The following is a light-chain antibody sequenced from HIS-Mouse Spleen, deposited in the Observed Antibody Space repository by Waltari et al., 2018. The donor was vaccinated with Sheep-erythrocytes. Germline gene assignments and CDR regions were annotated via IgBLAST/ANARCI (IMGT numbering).Light chain of an antibody. V-gene: IGLV2-11*01. J-gene: IGLJ1*01. Sequence: QSALTQPRSVSGSPGQSVTISCPGTSSDVGGSNDVSWYQQPPGKAPKLMIYDVSKRPSGVPDRFSGSKSGNTASLTISGLQAEDEADYYCCSYAGSYNHVFATGTKVTVL. CDR1: SSDVGGSND. CDR3: CSYAGSYNHV. CDR2: DVS.